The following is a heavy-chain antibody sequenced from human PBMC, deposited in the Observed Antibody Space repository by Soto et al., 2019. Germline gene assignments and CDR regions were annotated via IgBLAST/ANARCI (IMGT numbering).Heavy chain of an antibody. D-gene: IGHD3-10*01. CDR1: GYSFTSYW. Sequence: GESLKISCKGSGYSFTSYWIGWVRQMPGKGLEWMGIIYPGDSDTRYSPSFQGQVTISADKSISTAYLQWSSLKASDTAMYYCARERPPGGCYYGMDVWGQGTTVTVSS. CDR2: IYPGDSDT. J-gene: IGHJ6*02. V-gene: IGHV5-51*01. CDR3: ARERPPGGCYYGMDV.